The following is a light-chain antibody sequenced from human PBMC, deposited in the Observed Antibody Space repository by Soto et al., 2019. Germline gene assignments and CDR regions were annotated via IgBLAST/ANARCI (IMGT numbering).Light chain of an antibody. J-gene: IGKJ1*01. Sequence: EIVITQSPATLSVSPGERATLSCRASQSIGRNLAWYQHKPGQAPRLLIYGASTGTTDIPTRFSASGSGTEFILTISSXQSEDFAVYYCQQYNNWPRSFGQGTKVDIK. V-gene: IGKV3-15*01. CDR1: QSIGRN. CDR2: GAS. CDR3: QQYNNWPRS.